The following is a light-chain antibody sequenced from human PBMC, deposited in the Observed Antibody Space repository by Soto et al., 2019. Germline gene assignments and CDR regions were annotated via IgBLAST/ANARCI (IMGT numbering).Light chain of an antibody. J-gene: IGKJ1*01. CDR3: QQYSNWWT. CDR1: QSVSSY. V-gene: IGKV3-11*01. CDR2: DAS. Sequence: IVLTQSPATLSLSPWERATLSCRASQSVSSYLAWYQQKPGQAPRLLIYDASNRATGIPARFSGSGSGTDFTLTISSLQSEDFAVYYCQQYSNWWTFGQGTKVDIK.